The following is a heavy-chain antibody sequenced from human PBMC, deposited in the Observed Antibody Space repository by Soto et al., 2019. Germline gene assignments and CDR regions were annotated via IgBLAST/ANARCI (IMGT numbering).Heavy chain of an antibody. CDR1: GYTFTSYG. CDR2: INPNSGGT. J-gene: IGHJ4*02. Sequence: ASVKVSCKASGYTFTSYGISWVRQAPGQGLEWMGWINPNSGGTNYAQKFQGWVTMTRDTSISTAYMELSRLRSDDTAVYYCARVELGYCNGGSRYQLGYWGQGTLVTVSS. V-gene: IGHV1-2*04. D-gene: IGHD2-15*01. CDR3: ARVELGYCNGGSRYQLGY.